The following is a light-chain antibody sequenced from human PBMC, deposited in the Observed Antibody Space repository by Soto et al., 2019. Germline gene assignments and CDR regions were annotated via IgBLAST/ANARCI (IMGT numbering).Light chain of an antibody. Sequence: DIVMTQSPDSLAVSLGERAAINCKSSQSILFTSNNKNYLAWYQQKPGQPPNLLIYWASTRESGVPDRFSGSGSGPDFTLTISSLQAEDVAVYYCQQYYTTPPYTFGQGTKVEIK. J-gene: IGKJ2*01. CDR2: WAS. CDR3: QQYYTTPPYT. V-gene: IGKV4-1*01. CDR1: QSILFTSNNKNY.